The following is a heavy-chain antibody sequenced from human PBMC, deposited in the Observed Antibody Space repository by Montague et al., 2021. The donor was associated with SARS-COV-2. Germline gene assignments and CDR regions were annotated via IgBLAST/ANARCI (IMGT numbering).Heavy chain of an antibody. CDR2: IHSAGRGT. CDR3: AKVGDILAGYSLINLDA. J-gene: IGHJ5*02. Sequence: SLRLSCAASGFTFDDHDMNWVRQAPGKGLEWVSVIHSAGRGTYYADSVQGRFTISRDNLKNTVYLQMNSLRDVDTAVYYCAKVGDILAGYSLINLDAWGQGPLVAVSS. D-gene: IGHD3-9*01. CDR1: GFTFDDHD. V-gene: IGHV3-23*03.